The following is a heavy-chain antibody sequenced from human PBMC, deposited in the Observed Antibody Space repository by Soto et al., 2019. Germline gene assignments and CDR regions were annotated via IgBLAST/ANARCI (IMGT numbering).Heavy chain of an antibody. D-gene: IGHD4-17*01. V-gene: IGHV3-7*01. J-gene: IGHJ4*02. Sequence: EVQLVESGGGLVQPGGSLRLSCAASGFTFSTYWMSWVRQAPGKGLERVANIRPDGSEKYYEDSVKGRFTISRDNAKNSLYLQMNSLRAEDTAVYYCARAGTTTHLFDYWGQGTLVTVSS. CDR3: ARAGTTTHLFDY. CDR2: IRPDGSEK. CDR1: GFTFSTYW.